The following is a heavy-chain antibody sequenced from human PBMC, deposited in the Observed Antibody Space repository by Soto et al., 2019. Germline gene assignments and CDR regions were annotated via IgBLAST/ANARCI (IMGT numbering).Heavy chain of an antibody. D-gene: IGHD3-3*01. Sequence: VQLMESGGGVVQPGRSLRLSCAASGFIFSNYGMHWVRQAPGKGLEWVSGISWNSGSIGYADSVKGRFTISRDNAKNSLYLQMNSLRAEDTALYYCAKDLIFGVLRGGGMDVWGQGTTVTVSS. CDR2: ISWNSGSI. CDR1: GFIFSNYG. V-gene: IGHV3-9*01. CDR3: AKDLIFGVLRGGGMDV. J-gene: IGHJ6*02.